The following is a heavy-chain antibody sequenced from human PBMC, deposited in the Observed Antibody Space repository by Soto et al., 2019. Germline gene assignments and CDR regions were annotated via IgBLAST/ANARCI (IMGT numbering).Heavy chain of an antibody. V-gene: IGHV4-59*08. CDR3: ARRWGAAFDY. D-gene: IGHD1-26*01. CDR2: IYYSGST. Sequence: SETLSLTCTVSGGSISSYYWSWIRQPPGKGLEGIGYIYYSGSTNYNPSLKSRVTISVDTSNNQFSLKLSSVTAADTAVYYCARRWGAAFDYWGQGTLVTVSS. CDR1: GGSISSYY. J-gene: IGHJ4*02.